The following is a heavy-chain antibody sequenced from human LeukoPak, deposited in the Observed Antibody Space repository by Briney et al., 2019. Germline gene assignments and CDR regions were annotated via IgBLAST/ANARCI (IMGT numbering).Heavy chain of an antibody. Sequence: PGGSLRLSCAASGFTVSSNYMSWVRQAPGKGLEWVSVIYSGGSTYYADSVKGRFTISRDNSKNTLYLQMNSLRAEDTAVYYCARDLPPLRFFDYWGQGTLVTVSS. CDR3: ARDLPPLRFFDY. V-gene: IGHV3-53*01. CDR1: GFTVSSNY. J-gene: IGHJ4*02. D-gene: IGHD3-3*01. CDR2: IYSGGST.